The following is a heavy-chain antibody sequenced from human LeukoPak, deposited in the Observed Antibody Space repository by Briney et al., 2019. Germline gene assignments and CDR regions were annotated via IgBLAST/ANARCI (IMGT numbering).Heavy chain of an antibody. J-gene: IGHJ4*02. CDR2: IYYSGST. V-gene: IGHV4-59*01. CDR3: ARGVPRYCRSPGRATADICGVY. Sequence: PSETLSLTCTVSGGSISSYYWSWIRQPPGKGLEWIGSIYYSGSTNYNPSLKSRVTISVDTSKNQFSLKLSSVTAEDTAVYYCARGVPRYCRSPGRATADICGVYWGQGTLVTVSS. CDR1: GGSISSYY. D-gene: IGHD2-2*01.